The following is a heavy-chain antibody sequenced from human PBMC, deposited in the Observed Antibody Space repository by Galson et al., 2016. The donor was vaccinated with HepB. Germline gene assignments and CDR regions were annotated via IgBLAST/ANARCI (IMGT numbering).Heavy chain of an antibody. V-gene: IGHV3-11*01. Sequence: LRLSCAASGFTFGDYYMTWIRQAPGKGLEWVSYISTSGTNTYYADSVKGRFTISRDNSKNTLYLQMNSLRAEDTAVYYCAKEGRDILTGYYNGDAFDIWGQGTMVTVSS. CDR2: ISTSGTNT. CDR1: GFTFGDYY. J-gene: IGHJ3*02. CDR3: AKEGRDILTGYYNGDAFDI. D-gene: IGHD3-9*01.